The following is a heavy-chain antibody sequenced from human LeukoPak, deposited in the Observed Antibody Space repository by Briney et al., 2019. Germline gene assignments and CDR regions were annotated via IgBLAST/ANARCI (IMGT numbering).Heavy chain of an antibody. V-gene: IGHV4-59*01. CDR3: ARGSTVTSYFDY. CDR1: GGSISSYY. D-gene: IGHD4-17*01. CDR2: IYYSGST. Sequence: SETLSLTCTVSGGSISSYYWSWIRQPPGKGLEWIGYIYYSGSTNYNPSLKSRVTISVDTSKNQFSLKLSSVTAADTAVYYCARGSTVTSYFDYWGQGTLVTVSS. J-gene: IGHJ4*02.